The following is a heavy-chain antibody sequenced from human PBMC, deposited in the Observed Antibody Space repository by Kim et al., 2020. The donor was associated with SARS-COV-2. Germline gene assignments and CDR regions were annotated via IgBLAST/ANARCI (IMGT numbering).Heavy chain of an antibody. Sequence: ASVKVSCKVSGYTLTELSMHWVRQAPGKGLEWMGGFDPEDAETIYAQKFQGRVTMTEDTSTDTAYMELSSLRSEDTAAYYCATAPAIXLVRGXHSXXXSYXYXXXVWXQG. CDR2: FDPEDAET. D-gene: IGHD3-10*01. CDR3: ATAPAIXLVRGXHSXXXSYXYXXXV. CDR1: GYTLTELS. J-gene: IGHJ6*02. V-gene: IGHV1-24*01.